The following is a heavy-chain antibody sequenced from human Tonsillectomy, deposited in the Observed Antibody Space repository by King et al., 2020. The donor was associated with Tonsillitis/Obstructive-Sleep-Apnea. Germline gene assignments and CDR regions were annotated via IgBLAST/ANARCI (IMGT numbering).Heavy chain of an antibody. D-gene: IGHD1-1*01. Sequence: VQLVESGGGVVQPGRSLRLSCAASGFSFDFYGMHWVRQAPGRGLQWVAGIWYDGTKKDYVDSLKGRVTVSRDNSKKMVFLQMNSLRAEDTGMYYCARDNSTTTSGFDYWGQGVLVTVSS. CDR1: GFSFDFYG. J-gene: IGHJ4*02. CDR3: ARDNSTTTSGFDY. V-gene: IGHV3-33*01. CDR2: IWYDGTKK.